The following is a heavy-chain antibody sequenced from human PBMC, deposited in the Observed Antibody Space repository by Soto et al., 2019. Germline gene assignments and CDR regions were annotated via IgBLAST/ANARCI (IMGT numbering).Heavy chain of an antibody. CDR1: GFSLTTSGVG. CDR3: AHRRRAAGGYYFDY. CDR2: IYWDDDK. V-gene: IGHV2-5*02. D-gene: IGHD6-13*01. J-gene: IGHJ4*02. Sequence: QITLKESGPTLVKPTQTLMLTCTFSGFSLTTSGVGVGWIRQPPGKALEWLALIYWDDDKRYSPSLKRRLTITRDTSKNQVVLTMTNMDPVDTATYYCAHRRRAAGGYYFDYWGQGTLVTVSS.